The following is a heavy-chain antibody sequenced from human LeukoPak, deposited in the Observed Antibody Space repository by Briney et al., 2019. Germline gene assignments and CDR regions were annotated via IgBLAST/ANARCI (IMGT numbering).Heavy chain of an antibody. D-gene: IGHD4-17*01. J-gene: IGHJ4*02. CDR2: IYPGDSDT. CDR3: ARQTGPMTTVISFDS. V-gene: IGHV5-51*01. Sequence: GESLNISSKGSGYTFTSYWSGWGRQIPGKGLEWMGIIYPGDSDTRYSPSFQGHSTISADKSISTAYMQWSSLKASDTGMYYCARQTGPMTTVISFDSWGQGTLVTVSS. CDR1: GYTFTSYW.